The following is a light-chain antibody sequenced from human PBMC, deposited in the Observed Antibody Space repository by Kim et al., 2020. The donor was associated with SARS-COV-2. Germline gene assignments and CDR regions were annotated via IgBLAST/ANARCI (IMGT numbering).Light chain of an antibody. Sequence: VAPGQTASITCSGNKLGDKYTCWYQQKPGQSPVLVIYQDTKRPSGIPERFSGSNSGNTATLTISGTQAMDEADYYCQAWDSSTHVVFGGGTKLTVL. CDR3: QAWDSSTHVV. CDR2: QDT. CDR1: KLGDKY. J-gene: IGLJ2*01. V-gene: IGLV3-1*01.